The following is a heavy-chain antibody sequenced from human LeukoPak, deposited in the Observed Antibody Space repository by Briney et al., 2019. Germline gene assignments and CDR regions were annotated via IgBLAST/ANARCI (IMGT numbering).Heavy chain of an antibody. Sequence: VKPSETLSLTCTVSGSTISSSSYYWGWIRQPPGKGLEWIGSIHYSGSTYYNPSLKSRVTISVDTSKNHFSLKLSSVTAADTAVYSCARSIIGTRSKFDYWGQGTLVTVSS. V-gene: IGHV4-39*02. CDR1: GSTISSSSYY. J-gene: IGHJ4*02. D-gene: IGHD1/OR15-1a*01. CDR2: IHYSGST. CDR3: ARSIIGTRSKFDY.